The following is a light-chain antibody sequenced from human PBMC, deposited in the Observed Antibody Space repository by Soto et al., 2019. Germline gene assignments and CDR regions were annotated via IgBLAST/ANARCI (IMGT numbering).Light chain of an antibody. J-gene: IGLJ3*02. Sequence: QAVVTQPPSVSAAPGQKVTISCSGSSSNIGINYVSWYQHLPGTAPKLLIYDGNKRPSGIPDRFSGSKSGTSATLGITGLQTGDEADYYCGSWDTSLSAWVFGGGTKLTVL. CDR3: GSWDTSLSAWV. CDR2: DGN. V-gene: IGLV1-51*01. CDR1: SSNIGINY.